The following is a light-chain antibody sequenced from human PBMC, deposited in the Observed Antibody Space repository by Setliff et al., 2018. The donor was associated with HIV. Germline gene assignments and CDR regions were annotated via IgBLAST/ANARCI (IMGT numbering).Light chain of an antibody. Sequence: QSVLTQPRSVSGSPGQSVTISRTGTSSDVGSYNYVSWYQQHPGKAPKLMIYDVSKRPSGVPDRFSGSKSGNTASLTISGLQAEDEADYYCCSYAGSYTWVFGTGTKGTVL. V-gene: IGLV2-11*01. CDR1: SSDVGSYNY. CDR3: CSYAGSYTWV. J-gene: IGLJ1*01. CDR2: DVS.